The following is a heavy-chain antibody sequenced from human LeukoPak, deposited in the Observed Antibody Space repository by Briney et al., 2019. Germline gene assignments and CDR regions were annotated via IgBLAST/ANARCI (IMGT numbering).Heavy chain of an antibody. Sequence: SETLSLTCTVSGYSISSGYYWGWIRQPPGKGLEWIGSIYHSGSTYYNPSLKSRVTISVDTSKNQFSLKLSSVTAADTAVYYCARERPTTTQKLLWFGELLSGGSPGSFDPWGQGTLVTVSS. J-gene: IGHJ5*02. CDR1: GYSISSGYY. CDR3: ARERPTTTQKLLWFGELLSGGSPGSFDP. CDR2: IYHSGST. D-gene: IGHD3-10*01. V-gene: IGHV4-38-2*02.